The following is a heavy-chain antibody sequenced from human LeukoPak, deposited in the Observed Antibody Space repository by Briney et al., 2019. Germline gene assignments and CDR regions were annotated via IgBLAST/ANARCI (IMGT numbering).Heavy chain of an antibody. V-gene: IGHV3-30-3*01. Sequence: GGSLRLSCAASGFTFSSYAMHWVRQVPGKGLEWVAVISYDGSNKYYADSVKGRFTISRDNSKNTLYLQMNSLRAEDTAVYYCARWINAAARRAYFDYWGQGTLVTVSS. CDR2: ISYDGSNK. J-gene: IGHJ4*02. CDR1: GFTFSSYA. CDR3: ARWINAAARRAYFDY. D-gene: IGHD6-13*01.